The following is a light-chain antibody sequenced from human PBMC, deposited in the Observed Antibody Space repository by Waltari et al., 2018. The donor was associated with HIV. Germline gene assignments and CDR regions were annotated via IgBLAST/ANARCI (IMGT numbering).Light chain of an antibody. Sequence: QSVLTQPPSVSGAPGQTVTISCDGSSSNTGAGYDDHWYKQVPGTSPKLVIYSNINRPSGVPDRFSASKSGTSASLAITGLQAEDEAHYYCQSHDRSLSGPWVFGGGTKLTVL. CDR2: SNI. J-gene: IGLJ3*02. CDR1: SSNTGAGYD. CDR3: QSHDRSLSGPWV. V-gene: IGLV1-40*01.